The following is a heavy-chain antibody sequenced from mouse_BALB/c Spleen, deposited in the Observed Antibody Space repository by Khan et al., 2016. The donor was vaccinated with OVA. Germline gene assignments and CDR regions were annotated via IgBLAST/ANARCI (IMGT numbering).Heavy chain of an antibody. D-gene: IGHD1-1*01. CDR2: INFYNDGT. V-gene: IGHV1S136*01. J-gene: IGHJ2*01. CDR3: ARIHYGSSLDY. CDR1: GYTFTSYV. Sequence: DVQLQESGPELVKPGASVKMSCKASGYTFTSYVMHWVKQKPGQGLEWIGYINFYNDGTKYNEKFKGKATLTSDKASSTAYMELSSLTSEDSAVYYCARIHYGSSLDYWGQGTTLTVSS.